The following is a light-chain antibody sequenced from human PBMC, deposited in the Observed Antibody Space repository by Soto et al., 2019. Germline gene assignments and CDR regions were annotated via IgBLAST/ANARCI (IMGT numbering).Light chain of an antibody. CDR3: SSDTTSSLVV. V-gene: IGLV2-14*01. Sequence: QSALTQPASVSGSPGQSITISCTGTSSDVGGYNYVSWYQQHPGKAPKLMIYDVNNRPSGVSNRFSGSKSGNTASLTIAGLQAEDEADYYCSSDTTSSLVVFGGGTKLTVL. J-gene: IGLJ2*01. CDR1: SSDVGGYNY. CDR2: DVN.